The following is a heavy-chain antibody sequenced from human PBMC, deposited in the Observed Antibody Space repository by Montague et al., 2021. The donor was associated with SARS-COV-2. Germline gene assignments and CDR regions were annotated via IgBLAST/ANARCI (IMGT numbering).Heavy chain of an antibody. CDR1: GFTFSSYG. D-gene: IGHD3-16*02. V-gene: IGHV3-33*06. Sequence: LSFSASGFTFSSYGMHWVRQAPGKGLEWVAVIWYDGSNKYYADSVKGRFTISRDNSKNTLYLQMNSLRAEDTAVYYCAKPFYDYIWGSYRQTGYFDYWGQGTLVTVSS. J-gene: IGHJ4*02. CDR2: IWYDGSNK. CDR3: AKPFYDYIWGSYRQTGYFDY.